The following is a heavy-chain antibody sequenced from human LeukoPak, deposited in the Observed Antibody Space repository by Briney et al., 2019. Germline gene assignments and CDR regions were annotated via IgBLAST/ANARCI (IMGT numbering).Heavy chain of an antibody. D-gene: IGHD3-10*01. CDR1: GFTFSDYY. CDR3: ARKAADYYGSKHYFDY. J-gene: IGHJ4*02. V-gene: IGHV3-11*04. Sequence: GGSLRLSCAASGFTFSDYYMSWIRQAPGKGLEWVSYISSSGSTIYYADSVKGRFTISRDNAKNSLYLQMNSLRAEDTAVYYCARKAADYYGSKHYFDYWGQGTLVTVSS. CDR2: ISSSGSTI.